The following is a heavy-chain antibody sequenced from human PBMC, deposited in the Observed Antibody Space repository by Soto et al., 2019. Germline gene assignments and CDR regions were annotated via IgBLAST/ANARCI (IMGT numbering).Heavy chain of an antibody. Sequence: EVQLVESGGGLVQPGGSLRLSCAASGFTVSSNYMSWVRQAPGKGLEWVSVIYSGGSTYYADSVKGRFTISRDNSKNTLYLQMNGRRAEDTAVYYWATDIAARPYWGQGTLVTVSS. V-gene: IGHV3-66*01. CDR3: ATDIAARPY. CDR1: GFTVSSNY. CDR2: IYSGGST. D-gene: IGHD6-6*01. J-gene: IGHJ4*02.